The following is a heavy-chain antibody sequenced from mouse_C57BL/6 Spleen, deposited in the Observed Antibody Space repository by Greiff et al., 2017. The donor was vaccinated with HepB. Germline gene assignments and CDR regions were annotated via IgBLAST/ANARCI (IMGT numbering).Heavy chain of an antibody. J-gene: IGHJ1*03. CDR2: IYPGDGDT. CDR3: AREDYYYGSSWYFDV. Sequence: QVHVKQSGAELVKPGASVKISCKASGYAFSSYWMNWVKQRPGKGLEWIGQIYPGDGDTNYNGKFKGKATLTADKSSSTAYMQLSSLTSEDSAVYFCAREDYYYGSSWYFDVWGTGTTVTVSS. D-gene: IGHD1-1*01. CDR1: GYAFSSYW. V-gene: IGHV1-80*01.